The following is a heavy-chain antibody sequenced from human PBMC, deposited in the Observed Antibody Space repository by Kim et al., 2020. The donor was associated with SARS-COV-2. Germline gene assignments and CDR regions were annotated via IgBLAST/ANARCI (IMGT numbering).Heavy chain of an antibody. CDR2: IYSTGST. J-gene: IGHJ1*01. CDR1: GGSISNYF. D-gene: IGHD2-15*01. V-gene: IGHV4-59*08. Sequence: SETLSLTCTVSGGSISNYFWSWIRQPPVKGLEWIGYIYSTGSTNYNPSLRSRIPISGGTSKNQFSLKLRSVTAADTAVYYCANGFCISDYCYSRKYFQQWGQGTLITVSP. CDR3: ANGFCISDYCYSRKYFQQ.